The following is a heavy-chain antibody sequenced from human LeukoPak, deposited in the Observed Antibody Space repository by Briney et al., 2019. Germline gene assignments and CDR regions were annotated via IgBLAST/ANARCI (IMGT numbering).Heavy chain of an antibody. Sequence: SQTLSITCAISGDSVSSNSAAWNWIRQSPSRGLEWLGRTYYRSKWYNDYAASVKSRITINPDTSKNQFSLKLSSVTAADTAVYYCARGMEVGDGYKPGNKGNYQGGYFDYWGQGTLVTVSS. CDR2: TYYRSKWYN. CDR3: ARGMEVGDGYKPGNKGNYQGGYFDY. CDR1: GDSVSSNSAA. D-gene: IGHD5-24*01. V-gene: IGHV6-1*01. J-gene: IGHJ4*02.